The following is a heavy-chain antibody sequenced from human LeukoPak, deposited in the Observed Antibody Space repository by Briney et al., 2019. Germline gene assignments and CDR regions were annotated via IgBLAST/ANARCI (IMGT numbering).Heavy chain of an antibody. D-gene: IGHD1-26*01. V-gene: IGHV3-7*01. CDR3: ARVGATSWY. CDR1: GFTFSSYW. Sequence: PGGSLRLSCAASGFTFSSYWMSWVRQAPGKGLEWVANIKQDGSEKYYVDSVKGRFTITRDNAKNTLFLQMNSLRVEDTAVYYCARVGATSWYWGQGTLVTVSS. CDR2: IKQDGSEK. J-gene: IGHJ4*02.